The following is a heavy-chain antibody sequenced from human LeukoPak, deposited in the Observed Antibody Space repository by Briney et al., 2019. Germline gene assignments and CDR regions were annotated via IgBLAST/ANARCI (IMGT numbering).Heavy chain of an antibody. Sequence: ASVKVSCKASGYTFTINYMHWVRHAPGQGLEWMGIINPSGGSTSYAQKFQSRVTMTRDTSTSTVYMELSSLRSEDTAVYYCARLLWFGEGLYSDYMDVWGKGTTVTISS. J-gene: IGHJ6*03. CDR2: INPSGGST. V-gene: IGHV1-46*01. CDR1: GYTFTINY. D-gene: IGHD3-10*01. CDR3: ARLLWFGEGLYSDYMDV.